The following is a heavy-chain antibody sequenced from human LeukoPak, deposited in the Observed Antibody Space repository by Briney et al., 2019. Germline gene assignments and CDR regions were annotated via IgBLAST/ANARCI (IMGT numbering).Heavy chain of an antibody. CDR1: GFTFSSYS. V-gene: IGHV3-21*01. J-gene: IGHJ5*02. CDR2: ISSSSSYI. Sequence: GGSLRLSCAASGFTFSSYSMNWVRQAPGKGLEWVSSISSSSSYIYYADSVKGRFTISRDNAKNSLYLQMNSLRAEDTAVYYCARGYYSDTSGYYSLAEAWGQGTLVTVSS. CDR3: ARGYYSDTSGYYSLAEA. D-gene: IGHD3-22*01.